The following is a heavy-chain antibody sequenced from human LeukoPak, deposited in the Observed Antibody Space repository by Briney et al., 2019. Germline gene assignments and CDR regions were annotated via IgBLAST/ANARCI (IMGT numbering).Heavy chain of an antibody. CDR3: AKDQEGVAVAGPNLDY. J-gene: IGHJ4*02. Sequence: PGGSLRLSCAASGFTFSSYAMSWVRQAPGKGLEWVSAISGSGGSTYYADSVKGRFTISRDNSKNTLYLQMNSLRAEDTAVYYCAKDQEGVAVAGPNLDYWGQGTLVTVSS. CDR1: GFTFSSYA. CDR2: ISGSGGST. V-gene: IGHV3-23*01. D-gene: IGHD6-19*01.